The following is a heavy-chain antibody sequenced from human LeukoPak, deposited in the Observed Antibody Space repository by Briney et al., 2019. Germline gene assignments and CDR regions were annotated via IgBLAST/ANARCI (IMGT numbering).Heavy chain of an antibody. CDR2: ITAYNDNT. J-gene: IGHJ4*02. CDR3: ARDTAMVWRDFDY. Sequence: ASVKVSCKTSGYTFTSYGVTWVRQAPGQGLEWMVWITAYNDNTNYAQKLQGRVPMTTDTSTSTAYMELRSLRSDDTAVYYCARDTAMVWRDFDYWGQGTLVTVSS. D-gene: IGHD5-18*01. V-gene: IGHV1-18*01. CDR1: GYTFTSYG.